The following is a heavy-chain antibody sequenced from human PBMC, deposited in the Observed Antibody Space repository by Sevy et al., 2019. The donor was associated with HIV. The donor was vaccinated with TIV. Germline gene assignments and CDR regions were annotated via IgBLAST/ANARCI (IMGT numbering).Heavy chain of an antibody. CDR3: ARDDQPGGRGYSYYDFWSGYSQPRSPYFDY. Sequence: GGSLRLSCAASGFTFSSYWMSWVRQAPGKGLEWVANIKQDGSEKYYVDSVKGRFTISRDNAKDSLYLQMNSLRAEDTAVYYCARDDQPGGRGYSYYDFWSGYSQPRSPYFDYWGQGTLVTVSS. J-gene: IGHJ4*02. D-gene: IGHD3-3*01. CDR1: GFTFSSYW. CDR2: IKQDGSEK. V-gene: IGHV3-7*03.